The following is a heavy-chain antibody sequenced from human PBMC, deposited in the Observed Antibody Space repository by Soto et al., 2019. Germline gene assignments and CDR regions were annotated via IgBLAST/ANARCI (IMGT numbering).Heavy chain of an antibody. Sequence: ASVKVSCKGYDFSFTSHGISWVLQAPGQGLEWMGWISLYNGNTNYAQQFQGRVTMTTDTSTSTAYMELRSLRSDDTAMYFCAIYHLELFRFDYWGQGTLVTVSS. V-gene: IGHV1-18*04. J-gene: IGHJ4*02. CDR1: DFSFTSHG. D-gene: IGHD2-2*01. CDR2: ISLYNGNT. CDR3: AIYHLELFRFDY.